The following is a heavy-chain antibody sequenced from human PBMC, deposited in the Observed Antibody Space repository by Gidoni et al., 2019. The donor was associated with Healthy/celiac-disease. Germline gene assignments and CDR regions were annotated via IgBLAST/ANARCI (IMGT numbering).Heavy chain of an antibody. CDR1: GSSFTSYW. CDR2: IYPGASYT. CDR3: ARGILSRYCSSTSCYPYGMDV. V-gene: IGHV5-51*01. D-gene: IGHD2-2*01. Sequence: EVQLVQSGAEVKKPGESLKISCKGSGSSFTSYWIGWVRQMPGKGLEWMGIIYPGASYTSYSPSFQGQVTISADKSISTAYLQWSSLKASDTAMYYCARGILSRYCSSTSCYPYGMDVWGQGTTVTVSS. J-gene: IGHJ6*02.